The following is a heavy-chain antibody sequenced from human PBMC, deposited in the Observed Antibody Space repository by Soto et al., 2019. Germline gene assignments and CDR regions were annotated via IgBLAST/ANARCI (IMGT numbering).Heavy chain of an antibody. CDR3: ARVPVYYGSGSPQPYYYGMDV. CDR1: GGTFSSYA. CDR2: SIPIFGTA. D-gene: IGHD3-10*01. V-gene: IGHV1-69*06. Sequence: SVKVSCKASGGTFSSYAISWVRQAPGQGLEWMGGSIPIFGTANYAQKCQGRVTITADKSTSTAYMELSSLRSEATAVYYCARVPVYYGSGSPQPYYYGMDVSG. J-gene: IGHJ6*02.